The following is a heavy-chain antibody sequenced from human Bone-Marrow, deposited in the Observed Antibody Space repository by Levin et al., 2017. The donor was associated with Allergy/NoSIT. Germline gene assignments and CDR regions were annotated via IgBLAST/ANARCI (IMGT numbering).Heavy chain of an antibody. V-gene: IGHV3-7*04. Sequence: GGSLRLSCAASGFTFSTYWMSWVRQAPGKGLEWVANINKNGSEKYYVDSVKGRFTISRDNAKNSLYLQMNSLRAEDTALYYCARLGYNWNYGWGMDIWGQGTTVTVSS. CDR2: INKNGSEK. CDR3: ARLGYNWNYGWGMDI. CDR1: GFTFSTYW. J-gene: IGHJ6*02. D-gene: IGHD1-7*01.